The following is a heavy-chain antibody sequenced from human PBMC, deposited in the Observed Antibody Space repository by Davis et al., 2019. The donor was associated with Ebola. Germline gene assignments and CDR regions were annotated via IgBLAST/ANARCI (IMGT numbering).Heavy chain of an antibody. D-gene: IGHD3-16*01. CDR3: ARLRFSYYYYYGMDV. Sequence: GSLRLSCAVSGGSISSSNWWSWVRQPPGKGLEWIGEIYHSGSTNYNPSLKSRVTISVDKSKNQFSLKLSSVTAADTAVYYCARLRFSYYYYYGMDVWGQGTTVTVSS. CDR2: IYHSGST. J-gene: IGHJ6*02. V-gene: IGHV4-4*02. CDR1: GGSISSSNW.